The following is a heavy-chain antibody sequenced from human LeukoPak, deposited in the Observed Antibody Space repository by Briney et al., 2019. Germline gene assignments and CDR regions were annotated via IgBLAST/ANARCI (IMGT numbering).Heavy chain of an antibody. Sequence: SETLSLTCAVYGGSFSGYYWSWIRQPPGKGLEWIGEINHSGSTNYNPSLKSRVTISVDTSKNQFSLKLSSVTAADTAVYYCARLDKWGGPTKSGYDPKKPGIYGMDVWGQGTTVTVSS. D-gene: IGHD5-12*01. CDR3: ARLDKWGGPTKSGYDPKKPGIYGMDV. CDR1: GGSFSGYY. CDR2: INHSGST. J-gene: IGHJ6*02. V-gene: IGHV4-34*01.